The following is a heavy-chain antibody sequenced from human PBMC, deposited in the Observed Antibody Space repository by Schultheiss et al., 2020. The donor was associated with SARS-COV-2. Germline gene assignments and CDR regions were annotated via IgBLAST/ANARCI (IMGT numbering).Heavy chain of an antibody. J-gene: IGHJ5*02. V-gene: IGHV3-21*04. CDR3: AKDPVLLWFGDHNWFDP. D-gene: IGHD3-10*01. CDR2: ISSSSSYI. CDR1: GFTFSSYS. Sequence: GGSLRLSCAASGFTFSSYSMNWVRQAPGKGLEWVSSISSSSSYIYYADSVKGRFTISRDNAKNSLYLQMNSLRAEDTAVYYCAKDPVLLWFGDHNWFDPWGQGTLVTVS.